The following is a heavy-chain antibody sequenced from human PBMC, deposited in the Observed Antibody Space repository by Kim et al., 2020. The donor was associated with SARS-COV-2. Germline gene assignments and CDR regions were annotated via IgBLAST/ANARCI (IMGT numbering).Heavy chain of an antibody. CDR1: GGTFSSYA. V-gene: IGHV1-69*13. CDR2: IIPIFGTA. CDR3: ARPYSSSWTPYTGYYGMDV. J-gene: IGHJ6*02. Sequence: SVKVSCKASGGTFSSYAISWVRQAPGQGLEWMGGIIPIFGTANYAQKFQGRVTITADESTSTAYMELSSLRSEDTAVYYCARPYSSSWTPYTGYYGMDVWGQGTTVTVSS. D-gene: IGHD6-13*01.